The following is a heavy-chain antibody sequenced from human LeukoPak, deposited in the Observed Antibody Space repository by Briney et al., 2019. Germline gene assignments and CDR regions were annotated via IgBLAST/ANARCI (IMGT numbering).Heavy chain of an antibody. Sequence: SETLSLTCTVSGGSISSYYWSWIRQPPGKGLEWIGYIYYSGSTNYNPSLKSRVTISVDTSKNQFSLKLSSVTAADTAVYYCARGPSHYDYVWGSHRQNWFDPWGQGTLVTVSS. CDR2: IYYSGST. D-gene: IGHD3-16*02. CDR1: GGSISSYY. CDR3: ARGPSHYDYVWGSHRQNWFDP. V-gene: IGHV4-59*01. J-gene: IGHJ5*02.